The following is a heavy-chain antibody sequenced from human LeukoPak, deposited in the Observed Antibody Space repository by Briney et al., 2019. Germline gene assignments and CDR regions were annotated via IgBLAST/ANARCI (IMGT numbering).Heavy chain of an antibody. V-gene: IGHV5-51*01. Sequence: GESLKISCKGSGYTFSSYWIGWVRQMPGKGLVWMGIIYPGDSDTRYSPSLQGQVTISVDTSIGTAYLQWSSLKASDTAIYYCARQNDFRLDYWGQGTLVTVSS. D-gene: IGHD3-3*01. J-gene: IGHJ4*02. CDR3: ARQNDFRLDY. CDR2: IYPGDSDT. CDR1: GYTFSSYW.